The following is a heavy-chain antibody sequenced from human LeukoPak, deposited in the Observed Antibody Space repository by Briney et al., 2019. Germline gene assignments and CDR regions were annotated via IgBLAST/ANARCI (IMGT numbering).Heavy chain of an antibody. J-gene: IGHJ3*02. V-gene: IGHV3-33*01. Sequence: GGSLRLSCAASGFTFSGYGMHWVHQAPDKGLEWVAVIWYDGSNKYYADPVKGRFTISRDNSKNTLYLQMNSLRAEDTAVYYCARSDAFDIWGQGTMVTVSS. CDR2: IWYDGSNK. CDR3: ARSDAFDI. CDR1: GFTFSGYG.